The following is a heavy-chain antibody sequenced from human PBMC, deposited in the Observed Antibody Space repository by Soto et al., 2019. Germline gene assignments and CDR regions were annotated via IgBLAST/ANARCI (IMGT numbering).Heavy chain of an antibody. J-gene: IGHJ4*02. CDR2: IHDSGST. CDR3: ARRKTYDVLLKPDH. Sequence: QVQLQESGPGLVKPLGTLSLTCAVSGASIGTSNWWSWVRQSPGKGLEWIGEIHDSGSTESNPSLKSRVTVPLDKSQHQFSLNVSSVTAADTAVHYCARRKTYDVLLKPDHWGQGSLVTVSS. D-gene: IGHD3-9*01. CDR1: GASIGTSNW. V-gene: IGHV4-4*02.